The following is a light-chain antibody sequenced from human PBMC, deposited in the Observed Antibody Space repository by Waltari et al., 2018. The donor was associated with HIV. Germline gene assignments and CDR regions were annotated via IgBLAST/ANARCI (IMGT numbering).Light chain of an antibody. CDR1: SSDVGGYTF. Sequence: QSALTQPRSVSGSPGQSVTISCTGTSSDVGGYTFVSWYQHHPGKAPKLVISDVTKRPSGVPDRFSGSKSCNTASLTISGLQSEDEADYYCCSYSGSGTLYVFGTGTEVTVL. J-gene: IGLJ1*01. V-gene: IGLV2-11*01. CDR3: CSYSGSGTLYV. CDR2: DVT.